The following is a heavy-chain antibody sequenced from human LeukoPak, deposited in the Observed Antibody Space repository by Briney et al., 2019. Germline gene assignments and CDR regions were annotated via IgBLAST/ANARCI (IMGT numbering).Heavy chain of an antibody. CDR3: ARQPDIVVVVAATGAFDI. V-gene: IGHV4-34*01. D-gene: IGHD2-15*01. CDR2: INHSGST. J-gene: IGHJ3*02. Sequence: SETLSLTCAVYGGSFSGYYWSWIRQPPGKGLEWIGEINHSGSTNYNPSLKSRVTISVDTSKNQFSLKLSSVTAADTAVYYCARQPDIVVVVAATGAFDIWGQGTMVTVSS. CDR1: GGSFSGYY.